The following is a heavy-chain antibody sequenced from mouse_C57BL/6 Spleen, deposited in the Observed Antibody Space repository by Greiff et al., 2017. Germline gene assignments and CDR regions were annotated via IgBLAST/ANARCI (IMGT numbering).Heavy chain of an antibody. CDR2: ILPGSGST. J-gene: IGHJ4*01. V-gene: IGHV1-9*01. Sequence: VQLQQSGAELMKPGASVKLSCKATGYTFTGYWIEWVKQRPGHGLEWIGAILPGSGSTNYNEKFKGKATFTADTSSNTAYMQLSSLTTEDSAIYYCARGDYYSNYVYYAMDYWGQGTSVTVSS. D-gene: IGHD2-5*01. CDR3: ARGDYYSNYVYYAMDY. CDR1: GYTFTGYW.